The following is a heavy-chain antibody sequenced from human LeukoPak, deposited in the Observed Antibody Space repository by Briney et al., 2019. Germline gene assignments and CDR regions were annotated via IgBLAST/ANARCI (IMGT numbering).Heavy chain of an antibody. Sequence: GGSLRLSCATSGFTFSSYWMSWVRQAPGKGLEWVANIKQDGSEKYYADSVKGRFTISRDNSKNTLFLQMDSLRAEDTAPYYCAKSVAIYFYYGLDVWGQGTTVTVSS. D-gene: IGHD3-3*01. CDR1: GFTFSSYW. CDR2: IKQDGSEK. J-gene: IGHJ6*02. V-gene: IGHV3-7*03. CDR3: AKSVAIYFYYGLDV.